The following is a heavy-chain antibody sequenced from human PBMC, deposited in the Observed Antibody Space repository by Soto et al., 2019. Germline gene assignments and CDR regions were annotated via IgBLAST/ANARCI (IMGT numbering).Heavy chain of an antibody. CDR3: ARESRCVNGACGNVFDI. J-gene: IGHJ3*02. V-gene: IGHV4-59*12. Sequence: TSETLSLTCTVSGGSISTYYWTWIRQSPEKGLEWLGNIYYSGSTNYSPSLNSRLTISLDTSKNQFSLKLRSVTAADTAVYYCARESRCVNGACGNVFDIWGRGTKVTVSS. CDR1: GGSISTYY. CDR2: IYYSGST. D-gene: IGHD2-8*01.